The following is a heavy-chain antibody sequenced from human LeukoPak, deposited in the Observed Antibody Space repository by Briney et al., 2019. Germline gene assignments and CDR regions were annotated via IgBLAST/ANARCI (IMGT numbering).Heavy chain of an antibody. CDR3: ARGLASGYPPIPFDY. CDR1: GGSISSYY. Sequence: SETLSLTCTVSGGSISSYYWSWIRQPAGKGLEWIGRIYTSGSTNYNPSLTSRVNISVDTSKIQFSLNLSSVTAADTAVYYSARGLASGYPPIPFDYWGQGTLVTVSS. J-gene: IGHJ4*02. D-gene: IGHD3-3*01. CDR2: IYTSGST. V-gene: IGHV4-4*07.